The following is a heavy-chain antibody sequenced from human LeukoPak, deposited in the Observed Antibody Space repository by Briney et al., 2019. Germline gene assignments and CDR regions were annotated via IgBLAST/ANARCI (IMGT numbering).Heavy chain of an antibody. CDR3: ARTLSGLRYFDY. J-gene: IGHJ4*02. V-gene: IGHV4-59*01. Sequence: SETLSLTCTVSGVSMSSYYWSWIRQPPGKGLEWIGYIYYSGSAIYYNGDTHYNPSLKSRVTISLDTSRNQFSLKLISVTAADTAVYYCARTLSGLRYFDYWGQGTLVTVSS. CDR1: GVSMSSYY. CDR2: IYYSGSA. D-gene: IGHD5-12*01.